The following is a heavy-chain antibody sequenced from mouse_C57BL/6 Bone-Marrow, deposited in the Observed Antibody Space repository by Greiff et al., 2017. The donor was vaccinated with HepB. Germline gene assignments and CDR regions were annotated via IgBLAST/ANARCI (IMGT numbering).Heavy chain of an antibody. CDR1: GYTFTSYW. D-gene: IGHD4-1*02. CDR3: ATNWALYAMDY. Sequence: VQLQQPGAELVKPGASVKLSCKASGYTFTSYWMHWVKQRPGQGLEWIGMIHPNSGSTNYNEKFKSKATLTVDKSSSTAYMQLSSLTSEDSAVYYCATNWALYAMDYWGQGTSVTVSA. CDR2: IHPNSGST. J-gene: IGHJ4*01. V-gene: IGHV1-64*01.